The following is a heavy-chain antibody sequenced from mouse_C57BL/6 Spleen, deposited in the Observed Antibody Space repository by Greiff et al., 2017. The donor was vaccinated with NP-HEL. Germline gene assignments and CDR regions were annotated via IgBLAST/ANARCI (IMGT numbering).Heavy chain of an antibody. CDR2: ISNGGGST. V-gene: IGHV5-12*01. CDR3: ARQGDGYYDV. Sequence: EVKLMESGGGLVQPGGSLKLSCAASGFTFSDYYMYWVRQTPEKRLEWVAYISNGGGSTYYPDTVKGRFTISRDNAKNTLYLQMSRLKSEDTAMYYCARQGDGYYDVWGTGTTVTVSS. J-gene: IGHJ1*03. CDR1: GFTFSDYY. D-gene: IGHD2-3*01.